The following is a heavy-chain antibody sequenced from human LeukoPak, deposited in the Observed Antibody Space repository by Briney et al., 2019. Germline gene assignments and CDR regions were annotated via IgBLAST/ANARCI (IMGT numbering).Heavy chain of an antibody. J-gene: IGHJ6*02. Sequence: ASVKVSCKASGYTFTSYGITWVRQAPGQGLDWMGWISAYNGNTNYAQKFQGRVTMTTDTSTSTAYMELRSLRSDDTAVYYCAREDDVKHHSSGWLPHPNYHYGMDVWGPGTTVTVSS. V-gene: IGHV1-18*01. CDR1: GYTFTSYG. CDR3: AREDDVKHHSSGWLPHPNYHYGMDV. CDR2: ISAYNGNT. D-gene: IGHD6-19*01.